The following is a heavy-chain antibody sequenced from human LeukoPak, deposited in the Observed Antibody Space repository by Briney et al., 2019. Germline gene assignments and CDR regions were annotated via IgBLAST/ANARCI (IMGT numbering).Heavy chain of an antibody. CDR2: ISYDGSNK. Sequence: GGSLRLSCAASGFTFSSYAMHWVRQAPGKGLEWVAVISYDGSNKYYADSVEGRFTISRDNSKNTLYLQMNSLRAEDTAVYYCARDSCSSTSCYGGFDYWGQGTLVTVSS. D-gene: IGHD2-2*01. CDR1: GFTFSSYA. J-gene: IGHJ4*02. V-gene: IGHV3-30-3*01. CDR3: ARDSCSSTSCYGGFDY.